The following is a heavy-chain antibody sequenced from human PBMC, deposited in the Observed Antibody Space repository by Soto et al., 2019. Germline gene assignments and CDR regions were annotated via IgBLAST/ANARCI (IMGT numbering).Heavy chain of an antibody. CDR2: IYYSGST. CDR1: GGSISSYY. V-gene: IGHV4-59*08. D-gene: IGHD6-19*01. Sequence: SETLSLTCTVSGGSISSYYWSWIRQPPGKGLEWIGYIYYSGSTNYNPSLKSRVTISVDTSKNQFSLKLSSVTAADTAVYYCARSRAVAGTFDYWGQGTLVTVXS. CDR3: ARSRAVAGTFDY. J-gene: IGHJ4*02.